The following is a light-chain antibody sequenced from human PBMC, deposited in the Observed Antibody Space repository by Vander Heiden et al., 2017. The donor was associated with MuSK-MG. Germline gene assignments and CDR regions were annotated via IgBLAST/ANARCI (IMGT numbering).Light chain of an antibody. V-gene: IGKV2-28*01. Sequence: DIVMTQSPLSLPVTPGEPASISCRSSQSLLHSNGYNYLDWYLQKPGQSPQLLIYFGSKRAYGVPDRFSGSGSGTDFTLKSSRGEAEDVGVYYCMQDLQTLAFGQGTRLEIK. CDR3: MQDLQTLA. CDR2: FGS. J-gene: IGKJ5*01. CDR1: QSLLHSNGYNY.